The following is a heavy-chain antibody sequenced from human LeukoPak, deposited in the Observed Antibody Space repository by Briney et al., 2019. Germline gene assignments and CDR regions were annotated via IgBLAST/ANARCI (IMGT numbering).Heavy chain of an antibody. Sequence: SEALSLTCTVSGGPVSSYYWSWIRQPAGQGLEWIGRIYSSGTTDYNPSLKSRVTMSVDRPKNQFSLKLSSVTAADTAMYYCARDSLGYGSGSYPDCWGQGTLVTVSS. CDR2: IYSSGTT. J-gene: IGHJ4*02. CDR3: ARDSLGYGSGSYPDC. D-gene: IGHD3-10*01. V-gene: IGHV4-4*07. CDR1: GGPVSSYY.